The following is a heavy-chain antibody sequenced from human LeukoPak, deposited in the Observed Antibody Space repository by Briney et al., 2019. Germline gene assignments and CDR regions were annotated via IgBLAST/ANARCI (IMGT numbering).Heavy chain of an antibody. Sequence: ASVKVSCKASGYTFTSYYMHWVRQAPGQGLEWMGIINPSVGSTSYAQKSQGRVTMTRDTSTSTVYMEVSSLRSEDTAVYYCAREYVLRYFDWLKGDYYFDYWGQGTLVTVSS. V-gene: IGHV1-46*01. CDR2: INPSVGST. J-gene: IGHJ4*02. D-gene: IGHD3-9*01. CDR3: AREYVLRYFDWLKGDYYFDY. CDR1: GYTFTSYY.